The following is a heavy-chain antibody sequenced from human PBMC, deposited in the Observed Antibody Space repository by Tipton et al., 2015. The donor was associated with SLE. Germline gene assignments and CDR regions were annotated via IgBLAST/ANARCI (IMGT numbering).Heavy chain of an antibody. CDR2: IYTSGDT. CDR3: AREAVGADGGLDY. Sequence: TLSLTCSVSGYSISSGYFWDWIRQPAAKGLEWIGRIYTSGDTNYNPSLKNRVTISVDTSKNQFSLNLSSVTAADTAVYYCAREAVGADGGLDYWGQGTPVTVSS. CDR1: GYSISSGYF. D-gene: IGHD1-26*01. V-gene: IGHV4-61*02. J-gene: IGHJ4*02.